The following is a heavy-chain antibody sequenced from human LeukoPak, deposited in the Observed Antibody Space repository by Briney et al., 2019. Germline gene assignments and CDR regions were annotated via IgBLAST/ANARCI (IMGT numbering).Heavy chain of an antibody. J-gene: IGHJ4*02. Sequence: ASVKVSCKASGYTFTSYDINWVRQATGQGLEWMGWINPNSGGTNYAQKFQGRVTMTRDTSISTAYMELSRLRSDDTAVYYCARVPEGLSVDYWGQGTLVTVSS. D-gene: IGHD2-2*01. CDR2: INPNSGGT. V-gene: IGHV1-2*02. CDR3: ARVPEGLSVDY. CDR1: GYTFTSYD.